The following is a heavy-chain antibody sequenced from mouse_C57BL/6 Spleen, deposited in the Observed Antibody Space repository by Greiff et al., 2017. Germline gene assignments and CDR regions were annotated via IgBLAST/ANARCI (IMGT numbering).Heavy chain of an antibody. J-gene: IGHJ3*01. CDR3: ASLDSSGAWFAY. CDR1: GFTFSDYG. Sequence: EVKVVESGGGLVQPGGSLKLSCAASGFTFSDYGMAWVRQAPRKGPGWVAFISNLAYSIYYADTVTGRFTISRENAKNTLYLEMSSLRSEDTAMYYCASLDSSGAWFAYWGQGTLVTVSA. D-gene: IGHD3-2*02. CDR2: ISNLAYSI. V-gene: IGHV5-15*01.